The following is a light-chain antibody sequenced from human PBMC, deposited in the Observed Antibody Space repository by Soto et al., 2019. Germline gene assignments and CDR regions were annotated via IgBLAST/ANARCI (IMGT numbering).Light chain of an antibody. J-gene: IGKJ1*01. CDR1: QSVSSN. CDR3: QQIDGSPWT. V-gene: IGKV3-15*01. Sequence: EIVMTQSPATLSVSPGERATLSCRASQSVSSNLAWYQQKPGQAPRLLIYGASTRATGIPARFSGSGSGTEFTLTISRLEPEDFAMYYCQQIDGSPWTFGQGTKVDIK. CDR2: GAS.